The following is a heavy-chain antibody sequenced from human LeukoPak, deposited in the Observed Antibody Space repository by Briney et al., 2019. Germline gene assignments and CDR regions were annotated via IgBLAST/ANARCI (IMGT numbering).Heavy chain of an antibody. Sequence: SETLSLTCAVYGGSFSSYYWSWIRQPPGKGLEWNGEINHSGSTNYNPSLKSRVTISVDTSKNQFSLKLSSVTAADTAVYYCARGSPVKYYYDSSGFAAGPVWFDPWGQGTLVTVSS. CDR2: INHSGST. V-gene: IGHV4-34*01. CDR3: ARGSPVKYYYDSSGFAAGPVWFDP. D-gene: IGHD3-22*01. J-gene: IGHJ5*02. CDR1: GGSFSSYY.